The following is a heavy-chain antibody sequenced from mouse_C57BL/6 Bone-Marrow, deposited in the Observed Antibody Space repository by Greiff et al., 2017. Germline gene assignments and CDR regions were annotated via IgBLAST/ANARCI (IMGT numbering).Heavy chain of an antibody. CDR2: IHPNSGST. Sequence: QVQLQQPGAELVKPGASVKLSCKASGYTFTSYWMHWVKQRPGQGLEWIGMIHPNSGSTNYNEKFKSKATLTVDKSSSTAYMQLSSLTSEDSAVYYCAREDYCGSSYDYAMDYWGQGTSVTVSS. D-gene: IGHD1-1*01. V-gene: IGHV1-64*01. CDR1: GYTFTSYW. CDR3: AREDYCGSSYDYAMDY. J-gene: IGHJ4*01.